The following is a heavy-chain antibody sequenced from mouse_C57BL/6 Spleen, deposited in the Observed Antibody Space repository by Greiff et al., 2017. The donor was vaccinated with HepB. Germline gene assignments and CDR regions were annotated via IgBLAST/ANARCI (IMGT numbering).Heavy chain of an antibody. V-gene: IGHV1-42*01. Sequence: VQLQQSGPELVKPGASVKISCKASGYSFTGYYMNWVKQSPEKSLEWIGEINPSTGGTTYNQKFKAKATLTVDKSSSTAYMQLKSLTSEDSAVYYCAIHSNYDYFDYWGQGTTLTVSS. CDR2: INPSTGGT. CDR1: GYSFTGYY. D-gene: IGHD2-5*01. J-gene: IGHJ2*01. CDR3: AIHSNYDYFDY.